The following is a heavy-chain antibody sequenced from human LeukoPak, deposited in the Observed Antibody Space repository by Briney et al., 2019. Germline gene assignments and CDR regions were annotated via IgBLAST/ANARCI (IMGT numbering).Heavy chain of an antibody. J-gene: IGHJ4*02. CDR1: GYTFTNYG. Sequence: GASVKVSCKASGYTFTNYGITWVRQAPGQGLEWMGWISGYNGNTNYAQKLQDRVTMTTDTSTSTAYMELRSLRSDDTAVYYCARGEAGNFDYWGQGTLVTVSS. CDR3: ARGEAGNFDY. D-gene: IGHD1-1*01. CDR2: ISGYNGNT. V-gene: IGHV1-18*01.